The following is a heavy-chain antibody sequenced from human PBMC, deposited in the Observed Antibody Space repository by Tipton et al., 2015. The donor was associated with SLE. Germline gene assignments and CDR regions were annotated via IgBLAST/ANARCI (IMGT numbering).Heavy chain of an antibody. V-gene: IGHV3-7*03. CDR3: ARERIGNWYFDL. CDR2: IKQDGSEK. Sequence: SLRLSCAASGFTFSSYWMSWVRQAPGKGLEWVANIKQDGSEKYYVDSVKGRFTISRDNAKNSLHLQMNSLRAEDTAVYYCARERIGNWYFDLWGRGTLVTVSS. J-gene: IGHJ2*01. CDR1: GFTFSSYW. D-gene: IGHD2-15*01.